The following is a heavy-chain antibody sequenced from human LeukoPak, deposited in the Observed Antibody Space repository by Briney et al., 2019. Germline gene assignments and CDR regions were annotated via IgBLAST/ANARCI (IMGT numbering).Heavy chain of an antibody. CDR2: IYHSGST. J-gene: IGHJ6*02. CDR3: ARDGRIRGYYYGMDV. D-gene: IGHD1-26*01. CDR1: GGSISSGGYS. Sequence: HPSETLSLTCAVSGGSISSGGYSWSWIRQPPGKGLEWIGYIYHSGSTYYNPSLKSRVTISVDRSKNQFSLKLSSVTAADTAVYYCARDGRIRGYYYGMDVWGQGTTVTVSS. V-gene: IGHV4-30-2*01.